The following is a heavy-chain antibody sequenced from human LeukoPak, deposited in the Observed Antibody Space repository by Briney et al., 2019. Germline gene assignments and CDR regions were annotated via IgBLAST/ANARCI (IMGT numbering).Heavy chain of an antibody. V-gene: IGHV3-7*01. CDR1: GGSISSYY. CDR2: IKQDGSEK. Sequence: PSETLSLTCTVSGGSISSYYWSWVRQAPGKGLEWVANIKQDGSEKYYVDSVKGRFTISRDNAKNSLYLQMNSLRAEDTAVYYCARGPDSSGYGYFDYWGQGTLVTVSS. D-gene: IGHD3-22*01. J-gene: IGHJ4*02. CDR3: ARGPDSSGYGYFDY.